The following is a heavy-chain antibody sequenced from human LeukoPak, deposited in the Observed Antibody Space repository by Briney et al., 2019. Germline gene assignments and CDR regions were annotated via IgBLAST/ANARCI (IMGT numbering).Heavy chain of an antibody. Sequence: GGSLRLSCAASGFTLSSYSMNWVRQAPGKGLEWVSYISSSSSTIYYADSVKGRFTISRDNAKNSLYLQMNSLRDEDTAVYYCARFWWFGDRDNPYYYYGMDVWGQGTTVTVSS. V-gene: IGHV3-48*02. J-gene: IGHJ6*02. CDR1: GFTLSSYS. CDR3: ARFWWFGDRDNPYYYYGMDV. D-gene: IGHD3-10*01. CDR2: ISSSSSTI.